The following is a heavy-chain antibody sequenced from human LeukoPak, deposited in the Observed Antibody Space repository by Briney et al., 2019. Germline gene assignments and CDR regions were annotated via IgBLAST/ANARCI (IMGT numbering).Heavy chain of an antibody. CDR2: ISAFNGYT. Sequence: ASVKVSCKASGYTFTSYGISWVRQAPGQGLEWPGWISAFNGYTNYIQKFQGRVTMTTDTSTSTAYMELRSLRSDDTAVYYCVRDRRFSSGLSYYYYGMDVWGQGTTVTVSS. J-gene: IGHJ6*02. D-gene: IGHD5-18*01. CDR3: VRDRRFSSGLSYYYYGMDV. V-gene: IGHV1-18*01. CDR1: GYTFTSYG.